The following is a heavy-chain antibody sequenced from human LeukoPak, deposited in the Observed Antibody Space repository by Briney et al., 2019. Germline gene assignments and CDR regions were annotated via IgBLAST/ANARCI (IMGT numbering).Heavy chain of an antibody. V-gene: IGHV3-23*01. CDR3: AKSSRYGTGWYGRVDY. D-gene: IGHD6-19*01. Sequence: GGSLRLSCAASGFTFSSHAMSWVRQAPGKGLEWVSAISDRGDNKQYTDSVKGRLTISRDNSKNTLYLQMNSLRADDTAVYYCAKSSRYGTGWYGRVDYWGQGTLVTVS. CDR1: GFTFSSHA. J-gene: IGHJ4*02. CDR2: ISDRGDNK.